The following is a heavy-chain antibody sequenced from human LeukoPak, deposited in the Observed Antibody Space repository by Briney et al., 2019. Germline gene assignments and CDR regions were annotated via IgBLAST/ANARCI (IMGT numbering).Heavy chain of an antibody. J-gene: IGHJ4*02. V-gene: IGHV3-7*01. CDR2: IKQDGSEK. Sequence: GGSLRLSCAASGFTFSSYWMSWVRQAPGKGLEWVANIKQDGSEKYYVDSVKGQFTISRDNAKTSLYLQMNSLRAEDTAVYYCAREIRGYSYGYSIHYFDYWGQGTLVTVSS. CDR3: AREIRGYSYGYSIHYFDY. CDR1: GFTFSSYW. D-gene: IGHD5-18*01.